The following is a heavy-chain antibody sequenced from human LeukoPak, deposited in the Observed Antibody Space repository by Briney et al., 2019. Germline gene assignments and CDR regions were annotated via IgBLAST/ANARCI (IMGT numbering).Heavy chain of an antibody. CDR3: ARHAGGSPPLYGMDV. Sequence: PSETLSLTCTVSGGSISSYYWSWIRQPLGKGLEWIGYIYYSGSTNYNPSLKSRVTMSVDTSKNQFSLKLSSVTAADTAVYYCARHAGGSPPLYGMDVWGQGTTVTVSS. CDR1: GGSISSYY. J-gene: IGHJ6*02. CDR2: IYYSGST. V-gene: IGHV4-59*08. D-gene: IGHD1-26*01.